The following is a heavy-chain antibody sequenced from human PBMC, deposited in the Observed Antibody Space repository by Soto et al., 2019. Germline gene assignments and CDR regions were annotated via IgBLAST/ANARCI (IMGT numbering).Heavy chain of an antibody. CDR3: ARDLAAQKVDY. CDR1: GYTFTSYG. Sequence: QVQLVQSGAEVKKPGASVKVSCKASGYTFTSYGISWVRQAPGQGLEWMGWISAYNGNTKYAQKLQARVSMTTDTSTSTAYRDLRSLRSDDTAGYYCARDLAAQKVDYWGQGTLVTVSS. J-gene: IGHJ4*02. D-gene: IGHD6-13*01. V-gene: IGHV1-18*01. CDR2: ISAYNGNT.